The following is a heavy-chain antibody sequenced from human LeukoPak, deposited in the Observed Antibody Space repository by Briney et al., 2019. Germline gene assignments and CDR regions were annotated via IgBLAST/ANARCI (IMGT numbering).Heavy chain of an antibody. CDR1: GFTFSSYA. CDR2: ITGSGGRT. D-gene: IGHD3-9*01. CDR3: AKDILRYFDSSFDF. V-gene: IGHV3-23*01. Sequence: GGSLRLSCAASGFTFSSYAMNWVRQAPGKGLEWVSAITGSGGRTYYADSVKGRFTISRDNSKNTLYLQMKSLRAEDTAVYYCAKDILRYFDSSFDFWGQGTLVTVSS. J-gene: IGHJ4*02.